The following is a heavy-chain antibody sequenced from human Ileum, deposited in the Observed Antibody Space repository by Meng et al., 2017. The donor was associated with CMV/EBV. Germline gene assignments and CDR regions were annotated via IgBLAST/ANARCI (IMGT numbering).Heavy chain of an antibody. Sequence: GGSLRLSCAASGITFSSYAMTWVRQAPGKGLEWVAVIYSDGGTKDYADSVKGRFTISRDNSKNTLYLQMNNLRAEDTAVYYCAREEGYTRPHYFDYWGQGTLVTVSS. V-gene: IGHV3-23*03. D-gene: IGHD6-13*01. CDR1: GITFSSYA. CDR2: IYSDGGTK. J-gene: IGHJ4*02. CDR3: AREEGYTRPHYFDY.